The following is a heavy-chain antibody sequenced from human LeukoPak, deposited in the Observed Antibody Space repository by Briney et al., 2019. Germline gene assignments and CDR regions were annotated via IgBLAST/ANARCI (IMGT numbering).Heavy chain of an antibody. V-gene: IGHV1-46*01. CDR3: ATSALYYYDSSGYPIDY. J-gene: IGHJ4*02. Sequence: GASVEVSCKASAYTFTSYYMHWVRQAPGQGLEWMGIVNPSGGSTSYAQKFQGRVTMTRDTSTSTVYMELSSLRSEDTAVYYCATSALYYYDSSGYPIDYWGQGTLVTVSS. D-gene: IGHD3-22*01. CDR2: VNPSGGST. CDR1: AYTFTSYY.